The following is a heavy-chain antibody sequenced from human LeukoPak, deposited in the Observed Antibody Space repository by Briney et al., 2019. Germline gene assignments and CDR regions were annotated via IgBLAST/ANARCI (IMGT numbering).Heavy chain of an antibody. V-gene: IGHV1-24*01. D-gene: IGHD1-26*01. CDR2: FDPEDGET. J-gene: IGHJ3*02. Sequence: GASVKVSCKVSGYTLTELSMHWVRQAPGKGLEWMGGFDPEDGETIYAQKFQGRVTMTEDTSTDTAYMELSSLRSEDTAVYYCATRQRESDSGSYYGAFDIWGQGTMVTVSS. CDR3: ATRQRESDSGSYYGAFDI. CDR1: GYTLTELS.